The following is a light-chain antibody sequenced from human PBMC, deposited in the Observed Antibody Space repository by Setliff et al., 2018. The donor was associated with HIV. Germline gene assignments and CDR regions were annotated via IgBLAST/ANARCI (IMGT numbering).Light chain of an antibody. CDR2: GTN. CDR1: SGSVSTGHF. J-gene: IGLJ3*02. Sequence: QAVVTQEPSFSVSPGGTVTLTRGLRSGSVSTGHFPSWYQQTPGQTPRMLIYGTNTRSSGVPDRFSGSILGNRAALTITGAQADDECDYYCVLYMGNGVSVFGGGTKVTVL. V-gene: IGLV8-61*01. CDR3: VLYMGNGVSV.